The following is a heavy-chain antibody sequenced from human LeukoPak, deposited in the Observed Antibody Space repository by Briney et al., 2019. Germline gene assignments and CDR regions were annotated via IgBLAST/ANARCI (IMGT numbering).Heavy chain of an antibody. CDR1: GYTFTSYY. CDR2: INPSGGST. D-gene: IGHD3-16*01. V-gene: IGHV1-46*01. J-gene: IGHJ5*02. Sequence: ASVKVSCKASGYTFTSYYMHWVRQAPGQGLEWMGIINPSGGSTSYAQKFQGRVTMTRDTSTSTVYMELSSLRSEDTAVYYCARDWGLSGMARVHGWFDPWGQGTLVTVSS. CDR3: ARDWGLSGMARVHGWFDP.